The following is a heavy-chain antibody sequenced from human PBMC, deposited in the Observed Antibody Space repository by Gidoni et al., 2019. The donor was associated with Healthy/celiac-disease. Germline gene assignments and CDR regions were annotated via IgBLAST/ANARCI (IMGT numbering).Heavy chain of an antibody. CDR1: GFTFSSYS. V-gene: IGHV3-21*01. CDR2: ISSSSSYI. CDR3: ARDSSGSYYAHWFDP. D-gene: IGHD1-26*01. J-gene: IGHJ5*02. Sequence: EVQLVESGGGLVKPGGSLSLSCAASGFTFSSYSMNWVRQAPGKGLEWVSSISSSSSYIYYADSVKGRFTISRDNAKNSLYLQMNSLRAEDTAVYYCARDSSGSYYAHWFDPWGQGTLVTVSS.